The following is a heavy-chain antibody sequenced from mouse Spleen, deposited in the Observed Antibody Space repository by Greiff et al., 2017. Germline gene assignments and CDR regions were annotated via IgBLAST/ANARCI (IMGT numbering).Heavy chain of an antibody. CDR3: ARPTATPAWFAY. J-gene: IGHJ3*01. D-gene: IGHD1-2*01. Sequence: QVQLQQPGAELVMPGASVKLSCKASGYTFTSYWMHWVKQRPGQGLEWIGEIDPSDSYTNYNQKFKGKATLTVDKSSSTAYMQLSSLTSEDSAVYYCARPTATPAWFAYWGQGTLVTVSA. CDR2: IDPSDSYT. CDR1: GYTFTSYW. V-gene: IGHV1-69*01.